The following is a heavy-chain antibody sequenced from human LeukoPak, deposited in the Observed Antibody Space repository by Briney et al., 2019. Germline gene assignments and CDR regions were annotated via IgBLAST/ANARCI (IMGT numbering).Heavy chain of an antibody. Sequence: AALRLSCAASGFTFSSYWMHWVRQTPGKGLLWVSRINSDGTSTGYADSVKGRFTTSRDNAKNTLYLQMNSLRAEDTAVYYCAELGITMIGGVWGKGTTVTISS. V-gene: IGHV3-74*01. CDR3: AELGITMIGGV. CDR1: GFTFSSYW. J-gene: IGHJ6*04. CDR2: INSDGTST. D-gene: IGHD3-10*02.